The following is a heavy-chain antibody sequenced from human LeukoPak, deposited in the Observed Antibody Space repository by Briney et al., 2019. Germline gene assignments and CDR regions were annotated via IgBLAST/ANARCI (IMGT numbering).Heavy chain of an antibody. D-gene: IGHD2-15*01. Sequence: SETLSLTCTVSGGSISSYYWSWIRQPPGKGLEWIGYIYYSGSTNYNPSLKSRVTISVDTSKNQFSLKLSSVTAADTAVYYCARDRGDCSGGSCYSGWNWFDPWGQGTLVTVSS. CDR1: GGSISSYY. V-gene: IGHV4-59*01. J-gene: IGHJ5*02. CDR3: ARDRGDCSGGSCYSGWNWFDP. CDR2: IYYSGST.